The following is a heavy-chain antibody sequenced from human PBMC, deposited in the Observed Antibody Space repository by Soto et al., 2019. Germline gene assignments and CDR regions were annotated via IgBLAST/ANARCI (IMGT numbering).Heavy chain of an antibody. Sequence: GSVKVCFKVSGYPLTELSMHLVRQAPGKGLEWMGGFDPEDGETIYAHKFQGRVTMTEDTSTDTAYMELSSLRSEDTAVYYCATDRYASSGSALDYWGQGTLVTVSS. D-gene: IGHD3-22*01. CDR1: GYPLTELS. J-gene: IGHJ4*02. CDR3: ATDRYASSGSALDY. CDR2: FDPEDGET. V-gene: IGHV1-24*01.